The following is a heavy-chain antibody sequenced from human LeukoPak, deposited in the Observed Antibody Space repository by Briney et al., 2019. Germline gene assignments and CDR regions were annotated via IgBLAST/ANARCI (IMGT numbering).Heavy chain of an antibody. D-gene: IGHD3-16*01. CDR1: GFTFSRSG. CDR3: GKEGGGGFDI. CDR2: IGYDGSTI. V-gene: IGHV3-30*02. Sequence: GGSLRLSCAASGFTFSRSGMHWVRQAPGKGLEWVTYIGYDGSTIYYADSVKGRFTISRDNSKNTLYLQMNSLRAEDTAVYYCGKEGGGGFDIWGQGTKVTVSS. J-gene: IGHJ3*02.